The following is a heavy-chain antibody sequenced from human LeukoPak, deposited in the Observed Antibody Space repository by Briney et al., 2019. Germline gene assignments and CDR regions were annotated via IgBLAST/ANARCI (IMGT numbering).Heavy chain of an antibody. J-gene: IGHJ3*02. CDR3: ARSCSSTSCSDAFDI. CDR1: GYTFTSYG. Sequence: ASVKVSCKASGYTFTSYGISWVQQAPGQGLEWMGWISAYNGNTNYTQKLQGRVTMTTDTSTSTAYMELRSLRSDDTAVYYCARSCSSTSCSDAFDIWGQGTMVTVSS. V-gene: IGHV1-18*01. D-gene: IGHD2-2*01. CDR2: ISAYNGNT.